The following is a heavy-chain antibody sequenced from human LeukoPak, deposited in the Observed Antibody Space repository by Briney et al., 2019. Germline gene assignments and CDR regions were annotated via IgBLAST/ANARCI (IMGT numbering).Heavy chain of an antibody. D-gene: IGHD4-17*01. J-gene: IGHJ6*02. CDR3: ARVYGDLVYYYYGIDV. CDR1: GYTFTSYG. CDR2: ISAYNGNT. V-gene: IGHV1-18*01. Sequence: GASVKVSCKASGYTFTSYGISWVRQAPGQGLEWMGWISAYNGNTNYAQKLQGRVTMTTDTSTSTAYMELRSLRSDDTAVYYCARVYGDLVYYYYGIDVWGQGTTVTVSS.